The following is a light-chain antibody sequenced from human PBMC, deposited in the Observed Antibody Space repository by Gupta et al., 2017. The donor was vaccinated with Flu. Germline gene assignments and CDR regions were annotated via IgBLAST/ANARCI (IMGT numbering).Light chain of an antibody. Sequence: QSALTQPAPVSGSPGQSINISCTGTSSDVGRSNSVSWYRQEPGKAPKLIIYDVSSRPSGISSRFSGSKSGNTASLTISGLQAEDETDYYCSSYTSTDTFYVFGTGTKVTVL. J-gene: IGLJ1*01. CDR1: SSDVGRSNS. CDR3: SSYTSTDTFYV. CDR2: DVS. V-gene: IGLV2-14*01.